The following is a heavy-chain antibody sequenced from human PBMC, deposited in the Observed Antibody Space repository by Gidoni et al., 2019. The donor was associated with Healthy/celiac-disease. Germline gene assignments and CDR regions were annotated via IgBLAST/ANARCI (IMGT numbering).Heavy chain of an antibody. CDR2: IKQDGSEK. D-gene: IGHD4-4*01. CDR1: GFPFSSYW. CDR3: ARDFRVTWNFDY. J-gene: IGHJ4*02. Sequence: EVQLVESGGGLVQPGGSLRLSCAASGFPFSSYWMSWVRQAPGKGLEWVANIKQDGSEKYYVDSVKGRFTISRDNAKNSLYLQMNSLRAEDTAVYYCARDFRVTWNFDYWGQGTLVTVSS. V-gene: IGHV3-7*01.